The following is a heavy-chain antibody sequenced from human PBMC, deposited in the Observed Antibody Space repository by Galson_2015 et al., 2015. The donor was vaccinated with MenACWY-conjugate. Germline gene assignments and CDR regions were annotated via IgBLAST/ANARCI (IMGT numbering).Heavy chain of an antibody. CDR1: GFTFGDYA. Sequence: SLRLSCAASGFTFGDYAMSWFRQAPGKGLEWIGFIRSKAYGGTTEYAASVKGRFTISRDDSKSIAYLQMNGLKTEDTAVYYCARNTATVYYFDYWGQGTLVTVSS. D-gene: IGHD5-18*01. V-gene: IGHV3-49*03. CDR3: ARNTATVYYFDY. CDR2: IRSKAYGGTT. J-gene: IGHJ4*02.